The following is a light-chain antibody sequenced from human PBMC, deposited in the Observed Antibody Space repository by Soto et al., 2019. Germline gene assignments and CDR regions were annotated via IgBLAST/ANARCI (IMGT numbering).Light chain of an antibody. V-gene: IGLV1-44*01. Sequence: QSALTQPPSVSGTPGQRVAIPCSGSSSNIGSNTVNWYQQLPRMAPKLLIYYNNERPSGVPDRFSGSKSGTSASLAISGLQSDDEADYYCAAWDDSLDGIWVFGGGTKLTVL. CDR2: YNN. CDR3: AAWDDSLDGIWV. CDR1: SSNIGSNT. J-gene: IGLJ3*02.